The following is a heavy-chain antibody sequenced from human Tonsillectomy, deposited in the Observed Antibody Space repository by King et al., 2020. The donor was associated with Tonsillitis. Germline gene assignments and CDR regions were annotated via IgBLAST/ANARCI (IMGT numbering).Heavy chain of an antibody. J-gene: IGHJ6*03. D-gene: IGHD3-16*01. V-gene: IGHV3-30*18. CDR2: ISYDGSKK. Sequence: VQLVESGGGVVQPGRSLRRSCEAYGFTFSSYGMHWVRQAPGKGLEWVAVISYDGSKKYYAESVKGRFTISRDTTNNTLSLQMNSLRAEDTAVYYCAKENYVYDYHYMDV. CDR1: GFTFSSYG. CDR3: AKENYVYDYHYMDV.